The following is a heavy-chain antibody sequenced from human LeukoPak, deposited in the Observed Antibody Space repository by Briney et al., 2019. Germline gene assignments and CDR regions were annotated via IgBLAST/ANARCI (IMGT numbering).Heavy chain of an antibody. CDR3: ARVMVRGVRFNGMDV. CDR1: GFTFSSYG. CDR2: IWYDGSNK. D-gene: IGHD3-10*01. J-gene: IGHJ6*04. V-gene: IGHV3-33*01. Sequence: GGSLRLSCAASGFTFSSYGMHWVRQAPGKGLEWVAVIWYDGSNKYYADSVKGRFTISRDNSKNTLYLQMNSLRAEDTAVYYCARVMVRGVRFNGMDVWGKGTMVTVSS.